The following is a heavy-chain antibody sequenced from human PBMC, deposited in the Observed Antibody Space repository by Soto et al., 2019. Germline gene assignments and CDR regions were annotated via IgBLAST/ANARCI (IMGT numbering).Heavy chain of an antibody. V-gene: IGHV4-39*01. CDR1: GGSISSSSYY. Sequence: SETLSLTCTVSGGSISSSSYYWGWIRQPPGKGLEWIGSIYYSGSTYYNPSLKSRVTISVDTSKNQFSLKLSSVTAADTAVYYCARHHIAVAGLFDYCGQGTLVTVSS. J-gene: IGHJ4*02. CDR2: IYYSGST. CDR3: ARHHIAVAGLFDY. D-gene: IGHD6-19*01.